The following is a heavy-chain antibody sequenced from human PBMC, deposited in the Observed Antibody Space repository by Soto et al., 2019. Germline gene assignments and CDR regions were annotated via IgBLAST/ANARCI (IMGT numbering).Heavy chain of an antibody. CDR3: ARDRHDILTGYHLENAFDI. V-gene: IGHV3-64*01. J-gene: IGHJ3*02. CDR2: ISSNGGST. D-gene: IGHD3-9*01. Sequence: GGSLRLSCAASGFTFSSYAMHWVRQAPGKGLEYVSAISSNGGSTYYANSVKGRFTISRDNSKNTLYLQMGSLRAEDMAVYYCARDRHDILTGYHLENAFDIWGQGTMVTVSS. CDR1: GFTFSSYA.